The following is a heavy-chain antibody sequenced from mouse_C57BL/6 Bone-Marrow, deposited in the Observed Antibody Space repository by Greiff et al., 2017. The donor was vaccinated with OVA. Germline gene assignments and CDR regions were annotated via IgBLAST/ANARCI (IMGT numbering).Heavy chain of an antibody. D-gene: IGHD1-1*01. V-gene: IGHV8-8*01. CDR1: GFSLSTFGMG. J-gene: IGHJ2*01. Sequence: QVTLKVCGPGILQPSQTLSLTCSFSGFSLSTFGMGVGWIRQPSGKGLEWLAHIWWDDDKYYNPALKSRLTISKDTSKNQVFLKIANVDTADTATYYCARIENYYGSSWGYFDYWGQGTTLTVSS. CDR3: ARIENYYGSSWGYFDY. CDR2: IWWDDDK.